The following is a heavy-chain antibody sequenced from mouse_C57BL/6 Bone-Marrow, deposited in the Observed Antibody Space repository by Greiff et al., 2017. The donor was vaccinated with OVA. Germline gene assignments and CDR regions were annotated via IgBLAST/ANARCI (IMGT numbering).Heavy chain of an antibody. D-gene: IGHD2-4*01. Sequence: QVQLKQSGAELARPGASVKLSCKASGYTFTSYGISWVKQRTGQGLEWIGEIYPRSGNTYYNEKFKGKATQTADKSSSTAYMELRSLTSEDSAVYFCARWDYDVGPWLAYWDQGTLITVSA. CDR2: IYPRSGNT. CDR1: GYTFTSYG. CDR3: ARWDYDVGPWLAY. J-gene: IGHJ3*01. V-gene: IGHV1-81*01.